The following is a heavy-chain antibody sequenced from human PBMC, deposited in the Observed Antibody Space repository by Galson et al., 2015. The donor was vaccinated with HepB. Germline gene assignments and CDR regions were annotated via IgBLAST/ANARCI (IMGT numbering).Heavy chain of an antibody. V-gene: IGHV1-18*01. D-gene: IGHD1-26*01. CDR2: ISAYNGNT. Sequence: SVKVSCKAPGYTFTNYDITWVRQAPGQGLEWMRWISAYNGNTNYAQKFQGRVTMTTDTSTTTAYMELRSLRSDDTAVYYCARDQGWGDYWGQGTLVTVSS. CDR1: GYTFTNYD. J-gene: IGHJ4*02. CDR3: ARDQGWGDY.